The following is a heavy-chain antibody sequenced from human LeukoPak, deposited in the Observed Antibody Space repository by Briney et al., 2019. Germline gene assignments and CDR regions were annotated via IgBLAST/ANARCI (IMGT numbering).Heavy chain of an antibody. V-gene: IGHV4-38-2*02. J-gene: IGHJ3*02. CDR3: GRSKPQNNWNGINDAFDI. D-gene: IGHD1-20*01. Sequence: SETLSLTCTVSGYSISSGYYWGWIRQPPGKGLEWIGYIYYSGSTNYNPSLKSRVTIPVDTSKNQFSLKLSSVTAADTAVYYCGRSKPQNNWNGINDAFDIWGQGTMVTVSS. CDR1: GYSISSGYY. CDR2: IYYSGST.